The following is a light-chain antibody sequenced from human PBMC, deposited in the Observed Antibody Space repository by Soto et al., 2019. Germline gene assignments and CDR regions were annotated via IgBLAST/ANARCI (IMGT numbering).Light chain of an antibody. CDR3: QHYKMYSPWT. J-gene: IGKJ1*01. Sequence: DIQMTQSPSSLSASVGDRVTITCRASQSVSNWLAWYQQKPGKAPKLLIYDVSSLESGVPSRFSGSGSGTEFTLTISSLQPDDFATYYCQHYKMYSPWTFGQGTKVDI. V-gene: IGKV1-5*01. CDR1: QSVSNW. CDR2: DVS.